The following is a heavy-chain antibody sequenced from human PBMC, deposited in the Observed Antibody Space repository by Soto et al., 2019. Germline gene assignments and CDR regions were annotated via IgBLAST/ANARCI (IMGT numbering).Heavy chain of an antibody. V-gene: IGHV4-39*01. Sequence: SETLSLTCTVSGGSISSSSYYWGWIRQPPGKGLEWIGSIYYSGSTYYNPSLKSRVTISVDTSKNQFSLKLSSVTAADTAVYYCARGYYDFFYGIDVWGQGTTVTVSS. J-gene: IGHJ6*02. CDR3: ARGYYDFFYGIDV. CDR1: GGSISSSSYY. CDR2: IYYSGST.